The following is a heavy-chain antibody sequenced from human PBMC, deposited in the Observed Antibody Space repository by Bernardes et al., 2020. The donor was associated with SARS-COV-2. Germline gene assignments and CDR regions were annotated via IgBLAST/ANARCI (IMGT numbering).Heavy chain of an antibody. D-gene: IGHD6-13*01. Sequence: SEPLYLTCTVSGVSIGSYYWNWIRKSPGKGLEWIGFVYVSGTTKYNPSLKSRVTISADTSKNQFSLKLNSVTAADTAVYYCARQEDGIAAEDPFDPWGQGTLVTVSS. CDR2: VYVSGTT. V-gene: IGHV4-59*08. CDR3: ARQEDGIAAEDPFDP. J-gene: IGHJ5*02. CDR1: GVSIGSYY.